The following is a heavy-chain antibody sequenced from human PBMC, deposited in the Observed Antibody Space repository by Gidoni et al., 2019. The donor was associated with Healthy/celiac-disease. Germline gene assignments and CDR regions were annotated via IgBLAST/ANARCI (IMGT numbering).Heavy chain of an antibody. CDR1: GYTFTSSD. CDR3: AREAGPDYYYGMDV. J-gene: IGHJ6*02. V-gene: IGHV1-8*01. Sequence: QVQLVQSGAEVKKPGASVKASCKASGYTFTSSDINWVRQATGQGLEWMGWMNPNSGNTGYAQKFQGRVTMTRNTSISTAYMELSSLRSEDTAVYYCAREAGPDYYYGMDVWGQGTTVTVSS. D-gene: IGHD6-19*01. CDR2: MNPNSGNT.